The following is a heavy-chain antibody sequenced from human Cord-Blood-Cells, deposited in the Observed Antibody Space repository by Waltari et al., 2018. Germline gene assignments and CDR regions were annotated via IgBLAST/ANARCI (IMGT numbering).Heavy chain of an antibody. CDR2: IYHSGST. V-gene: IGHV4-38-2*01. J-gene: IGHJ4*02. CDR3: ARRGAAAGKVDY. CDR1: GYSSSSGSY. Sequence: QVQLQESGPGLVKPSETLSLTCAVSGYSSSSGSYWGWIRQPPGKGLEWIGSIYHSGSTYDSPSLTSQVTISVDTSKDQFSLKLSAVTAADAAVYYGARRGAAAGKVDYWGQGTLVTVSS. D-gene: IGHD6-13*01.